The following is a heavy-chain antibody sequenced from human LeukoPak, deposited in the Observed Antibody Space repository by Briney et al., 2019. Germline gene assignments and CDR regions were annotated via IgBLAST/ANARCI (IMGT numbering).Heavy chain of an antibody. CDR3: ARVRAYANFVGSFDL. D-gene: IGHD1-26*01. CDR2: IWTTGST. V-gene: IGHV4-4*07. CDR1: GGSISSHY. Sequence: SETLSLTCTVSGGSISSHYWSWIRHPAGKGLEWLGRIWTTGSTAYNPSYKSRLTMSMDKSKNQFSLTLTSMTAADTAVYYCARVRAYANFVGSFDLWGRGALVTVSS. J-gene: IGHJ2*01.